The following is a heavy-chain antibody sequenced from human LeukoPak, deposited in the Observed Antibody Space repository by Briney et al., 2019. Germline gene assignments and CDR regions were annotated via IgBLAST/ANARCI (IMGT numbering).Heavy chain of an antibody. CDR2: ISYDGSNK. CDR1: GFTFSSYG. Sequence: PGGPLRLSCAASGFTFSSYGMHWVRQAPGKGLEWVAVISYDGSNKYYADSVKGRFTISRDNSKNTLYLQMNSLRAEDTAVYYCAKDPYYDFWSGNYYYYGMDVWGQGTTVTVSS. V-gene: IGHV3-30*18. J-gene: IGHJ6*02. D-gene: IGHD3-3*01. CDR3: AKDPYYDFWSGNYYYYGMDV.